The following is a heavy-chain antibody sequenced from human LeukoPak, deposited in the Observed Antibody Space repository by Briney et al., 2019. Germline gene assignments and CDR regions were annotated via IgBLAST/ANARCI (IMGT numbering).Heavy chain of an antibody. CDR1: GFTFSSYA. CDR2: ISYDGSNK. CDR3: ARHWLQFRSSFDY. J-gene: IGHJ4*02. V-gene: IGHV3-30-3*01. D-gene: IGHD5-24*01. Sequence: GGSLRLSCAASGFTFSSYAMHWVRQAPGKGLEWVAVISYDGSNKYYADSVKGRFTISRDNPKNTLYLQMNSLRAEDTAVYYCARHWLQFRSSFDYWGQGTLVTVSS.